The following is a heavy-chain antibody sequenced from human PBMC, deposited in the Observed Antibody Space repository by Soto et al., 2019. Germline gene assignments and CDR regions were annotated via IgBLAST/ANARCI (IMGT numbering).Heavy chain of an antibody. J-gene: IGHJ6*02. CDR2: ISGSGGST. V-gene: IGHV3-23*01. CDR1: GFTFSSYA. Sequence: GGSLRLSCAASGFTFSSYAMSWVRQAPGKGLEWVSAISGSGGSTYYADSVKGRFTISRDNSKNTLYLQMNSLRAEDTAVYYCAKRKWLPFSALGYYYYGMDVWGQGTTVTVSS. CDR3: AKRKWLPFSALGYYYYGMDV. D-gene: IGHD5-12*01.